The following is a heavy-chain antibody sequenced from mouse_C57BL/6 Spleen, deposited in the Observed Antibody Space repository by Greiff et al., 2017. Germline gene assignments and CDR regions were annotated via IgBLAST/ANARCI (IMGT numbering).Heavy chain of an antibody. D-gene: IGHD2-4*01. V-gene: IGHV3-6*01. CDR3: ATLLRPYYFDY. Sequence: EVKLMESGPGLVKPSQSLSLTCSVTGYSITSGYYWNWIRQFPGNKLEWMGYISYDGSNNYNPSLKNRISITRDTSKNQFFLKLNSVTTEDTATYYCATLLRPYYFDYWGQGTTLTVSS. J-gene: IGHJ2*01. CDR2: ISYDGSN. CDR1: GYSITSGYY.